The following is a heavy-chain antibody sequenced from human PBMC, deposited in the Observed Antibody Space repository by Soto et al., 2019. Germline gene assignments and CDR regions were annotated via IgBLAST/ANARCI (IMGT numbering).Heavy chain of an antibody. J-gene: IGHJ4*02. CDR3: ARDLGSPSYYFDY. CDR1: GYTFTSYS. D-gene: IGHD1-26*01. V-gene: IGHV1-3*01. CDR2: INAGNGNT. Sequence: ASVKVSCKASGYTFTSYSIHWVRQAPGQRLEWMGWINAGNGNTKYSQKFQGRVTITRDTSASTAYMELSSLRSEDTAVYYCARDLGSPSYYFDYWGQGTLVTVSS.